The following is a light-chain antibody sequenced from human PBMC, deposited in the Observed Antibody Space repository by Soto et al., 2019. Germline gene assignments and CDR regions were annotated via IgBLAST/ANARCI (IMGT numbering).Light chain of an antibody. V-gene: IGLV2-14*01. CDR1: SSDVGGYNF. CDR2: EVS. J-gene: IGLJ2*01. CDR3: SSYTSISTLVV. Sequence: QSALTQPASVSGSPGQSITISCTGTSSDVGGYNFVSWYQQHPGKAPNLIIYEVSNRPSGVSNRFSGSKSGNTASLTISGLQAEDEADYYCSSYTSISTLVVFGGGTKLTVL.